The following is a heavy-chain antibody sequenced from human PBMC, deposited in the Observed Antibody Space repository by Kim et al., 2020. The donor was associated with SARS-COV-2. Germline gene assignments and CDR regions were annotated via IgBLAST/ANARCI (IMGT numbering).Heavy chain of an antibody. J-gene: IGHJ3*02. CDR2: TRNKDNSYTT. CDR1: GFTFSDHY. V-gene: IGHV3-72*01. Sequence: GGSLRLSCAASGFTFSDHYMDWVRQAPGKGLEWVGRTRNKDNSYTTEYAASVKGRFTISRDDSKNSLYLQMNSLKTEDTAVYYCARARYDSSGYQNHDAFDIWGQGTMVTVSS. D-gene: IGHD3-22*01. CDR3: ARARYDSSGYQNHDAFDI.